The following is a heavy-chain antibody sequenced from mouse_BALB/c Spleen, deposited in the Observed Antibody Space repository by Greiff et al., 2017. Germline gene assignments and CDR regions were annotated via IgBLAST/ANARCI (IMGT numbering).Heavy chain of an antibody. V-gene: IGHV1S56*01. CDR2: IYPGNVNT. CDR3: ARRAVYYDFDY. CDR1: GYTFTSYY. D-gene: IGHD2-1*01. Sequence: VQLHQSGPELVKPGASVRISCKASGYTFTSYYIHWVKQRPGQGLEWIGWIYPGNVNTKYNETFKGKATLTADKSSSTAYMQLSSLTSEDSAVYFCARRAVYYDFDYGGQGTTLTVSS. J-gene: IGHJ2*01.